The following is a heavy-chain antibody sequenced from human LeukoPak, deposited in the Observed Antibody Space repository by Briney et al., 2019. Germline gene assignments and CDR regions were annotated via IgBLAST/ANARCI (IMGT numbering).Heavy chain of an antibody. Sequence: GGSLRLSCAASGFTFSSYAMSWVRQAPGKGLEWVSAISGSGGSTYYADSVKGRFTISRGNSKNTLYLQMNSLRAEGTAVYYCAKDPAMIGDYWGQGTLVTVSS. J-gene: IGHJ4*02. V-gene: IGHV3-23*01. CDR3: AKDPAMIGDY. CDR1: GFTFSSYA. D-gene: IGHD3-22*01. CDR2: ISGSGGST.